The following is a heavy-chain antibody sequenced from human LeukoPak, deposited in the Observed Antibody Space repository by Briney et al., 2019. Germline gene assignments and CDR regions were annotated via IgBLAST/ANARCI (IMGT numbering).Heavy chain of an antibody. CDR1: GYSFTTYW. CDR2: IIPNSGGT. CDR3: ARGGPAIEGLDFFDY. D-gene: IGHD3-16*01. J-gene: IGHJ4*02. Sequence: GESLKISCKSSGYSFTTYWIGWVRQAPGQGLEWMGWIIPNSGGTNYAQKFQGRVTMTRDTSITTAYMEMSRLRSDDTAVYYCARGGPAIEGLDFFDYWGQGTLVTVSS. V-gene: IGHV1-2*02.